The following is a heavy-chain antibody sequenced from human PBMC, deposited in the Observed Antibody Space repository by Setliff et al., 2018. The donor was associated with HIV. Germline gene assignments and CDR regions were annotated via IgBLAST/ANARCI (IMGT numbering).Heavy chain of an antibody. J-gene: IGHJ4*02. CDR2: IYHSGST. CDR1: GGSISSSSYY. Sequence: PSETLSLTCTVSGGSISSSSYYWAWSRQTPGKGLEWIGSIYHSGSTYYDPPLKRRVTLTVDTSKNQFSLKLSSVTAVDTAVYYRARGGLRLRKSSAPGYFDYWGQGTPVT. V-gene: IGHV4-39*07. CDR3: ARGGLRLRKSSAPGYFDY. D-gene: IGHD5-18*01.